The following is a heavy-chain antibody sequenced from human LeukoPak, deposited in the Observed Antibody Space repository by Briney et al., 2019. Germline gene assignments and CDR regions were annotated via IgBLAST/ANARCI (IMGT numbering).Heavy chain of an antibody. Sequence: GGSLRLSCAASGFTFNIYAMTWVRQAPGEGLEWVSSISGGGGSTYYADSVKGRFTISRDNSKNTLYLQMNSLRVEDTAVYYCAKTHHYDTSGFPGGFDIWGQGTMVTVSS. J-gene: IGHJ3*02. D-gene: IGHD3-22*01. CDR3: AKTHHYDTSGFPGGFDI. V-gene: IGHV3-23*01. CDR2: ISGGGGST. CDR1: GFTFNIYA.